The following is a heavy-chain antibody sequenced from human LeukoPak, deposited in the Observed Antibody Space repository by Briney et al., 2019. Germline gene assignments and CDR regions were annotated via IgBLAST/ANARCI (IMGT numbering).Heavy chain of an antibody. D-gene: IGHD6-19*01. J-gene: IGHJ6*03. CDR1: GYTFTSYD. V-gene: IGHV1-8*01. CDR3: ARASGWYTADGYYYYYYMDV. Sequence: GASVKVSCKASGYTFTSYDINWVRQATGQGLEWMGWMNPNSGNTGYAQKFQGRVTMTRNTSISTAYMELSSLRSEDTAVYYCARASGWYTADGYYYYYYMDVWGKGTTVTVSS. CDR2: MNPNSGNT.